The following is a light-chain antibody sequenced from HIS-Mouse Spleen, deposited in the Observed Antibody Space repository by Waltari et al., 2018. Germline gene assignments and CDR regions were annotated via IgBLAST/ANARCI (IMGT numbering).Light chain of an antibody. Sequence: DIVMTQSPDSLAVSLGESATNNCKSSQSVLYSSNNKHYLAWYQQKPGQPPKLLNYWATTRESRVPDRFSGSGSGTDFTLTISSLQAEDVAVYYCQQYYRTPPEFTFGQGTKLEIK. V-gene: IGKV4-1*01. CDR2: WAT. J-gene: IGKJ2*01. CDR3: QQYYRTPPEFT. CDR1: QSVLYSSNNKHY.